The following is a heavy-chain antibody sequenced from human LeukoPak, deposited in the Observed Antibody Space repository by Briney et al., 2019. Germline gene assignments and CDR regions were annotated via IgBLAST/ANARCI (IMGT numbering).Heavy chain of an antibody. J-gene: IGHJ4*02. D-gene: IGHD6-6*01. Sequence: PGGSLRLSCAASGFTFSSYSMNWVRQAPGKGLEWVSSISSSSSYIYYADSVKGRFTISRDNAKNSLYLQMNSLRAEDTAVYYCARGVYLRYYFDYWGQGTLVTVSS. CDR1: GFTFSSYS. CDR3: ARGVYLRYYFDY. CDR2: ISSSSSYI. V-gene: IGHV3-21*01.